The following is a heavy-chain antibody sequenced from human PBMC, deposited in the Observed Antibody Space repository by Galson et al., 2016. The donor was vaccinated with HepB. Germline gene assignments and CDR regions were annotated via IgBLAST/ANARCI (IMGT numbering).Heavy chain of an antibody. J-gene: IGHJ6*02. CDR2: IFHTGSS. CDR1: GGSISSGDGY. D-gene: IGHD4-17*01. V-gene: IGHV4-31*03. CDR3: AKAVWALSGDGDGYYYGFDV. Sequence: TLSPTCTVSGGSISSGDGYWSWIRQHPGKGLEWFGYIFHTGSSFSYPALQTRLAISVDTSKNQFSLRRTSMTAADTVTYYGAKAVWALSGDGDGYYYGFDVWGHGTTVTVSS.